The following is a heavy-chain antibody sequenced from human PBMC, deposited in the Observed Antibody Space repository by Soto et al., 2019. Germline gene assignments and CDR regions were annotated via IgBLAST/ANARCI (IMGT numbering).Heavy chain of an antibody. Sequence: QVQLVQSGAEVKKPGSAVKVSCKASVDTFSSYAISWVRQAPGKGLEWMGGIIPIFGTANYAQKFQGRVTITADESTSTAYMELSSLRSEDTSVYYCARDDVDTAMPYGMDVWGQGTTVTVSS. V-gene: IGHV1-69*12. D-gene: IGHD5-18*01. CDR1: VDTFSSYA. CDR3: ARDDVDTAMPYGMDV. J-gene: IGHJ6*02. CDR2: IIPIFGTA.